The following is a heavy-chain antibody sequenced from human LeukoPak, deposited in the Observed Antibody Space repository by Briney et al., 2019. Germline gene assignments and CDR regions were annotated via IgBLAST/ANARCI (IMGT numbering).Heavy chain of an antibody. D-gene: IGHD6-13*01. Sequence: SETLSLTCAVYGGSFSGYYWSWIRQPPGKGLEWIGEINHSGSTNYNPSLKSRVTISVDTSKNQFSLKLSSVTAADTAVYYCATRWYSSSWYVFDYWGQGTLATVSS. J-gene: IGHJ4*02. CDR1: GGSFSGYY. CDR2: INHSGST. CDR3: ATRWYSSSWYVFDY. V-gene: IGHV4-34*01.